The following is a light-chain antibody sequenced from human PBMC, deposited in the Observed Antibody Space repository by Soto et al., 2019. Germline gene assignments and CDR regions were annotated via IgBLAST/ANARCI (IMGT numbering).Light chain of an antibody. CDR3: QQTYSTPIFT. CDR2: AAS. J-gene: IGKJ3*01. CDR1: QSISNY. V-gene: IGKV1-39*01. Sequence: DIQMTQSPSSLSASVGDRVTITCRASQSISNYLNWYQHKVGKAPKLLISAASTLQSGVPSRFSGSGSGTDFTLTIRSLQPEEFATYFCQQTYSTPIFTFGPGTKVDIK.